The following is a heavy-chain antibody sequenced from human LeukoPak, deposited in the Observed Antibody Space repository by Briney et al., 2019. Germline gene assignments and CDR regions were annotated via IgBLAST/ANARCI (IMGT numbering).Heavy chain of an antibody. D-gene: IGHD5-24*01. V-gene: IGHV3-23*01. CDR3: ASLYNDYGDY. CDR1: GFTFRNHG. Sequence: GGSLRLSCAASGFTFRNHGTSWVRQAPGKGLEWVSGIIGTGDSTFYADPVKGRFTISRDNSRNTLYLHMNSLRVDDTAVYYCASLYNDYGDYWGKGALVTVSS. J-gene: IGHJ4*02. CDR2: IIGTGDST.